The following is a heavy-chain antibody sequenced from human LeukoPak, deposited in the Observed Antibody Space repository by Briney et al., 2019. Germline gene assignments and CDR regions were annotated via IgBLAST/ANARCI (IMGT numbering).Heavy chain of an antibody. CDR3: ARDSTAMGAFDI. J-gene: IGHJ3*02. V-gene: IGHV3-30-3*01. CDR1: GFTFSSYA. Sequence: GGSLRLSCAASGFTFSSYAMHWVRQAPGKGLEWVAVISYDGSNKYYVDSVKGRFTISRDNSKNTLYLQMNSLRAEDTAVYYCARDSTAMGAFDIWGQGTMVTVSS. CDR2: ISYDGSNK. D-gene: IGHD5-18*01.